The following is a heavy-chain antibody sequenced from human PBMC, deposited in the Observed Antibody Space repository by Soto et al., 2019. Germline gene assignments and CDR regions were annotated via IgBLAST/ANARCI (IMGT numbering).Heavy chain of an antibody. CDR3: GHRSPETSAEP. J-gene: IGHJ5*02. V-gene: IGHV2-5*01. Sequence: QITLKESGPTLVKATQTLTLTCTFSGVSVSTTGAGVGWIRQPPGKALEWLAFIYFNDDKRYSPSLKNRLTITKDTSKNQVVLTMTNMDPVDTGTYYCGHRSPETSAEPWGQGTLVTVSS. CDR2: IYFNDDK. CDR1: GVSVSTTGAG.